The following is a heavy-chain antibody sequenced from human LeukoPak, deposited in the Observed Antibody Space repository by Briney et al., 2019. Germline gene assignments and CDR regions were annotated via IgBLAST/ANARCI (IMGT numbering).Heavy chain of an antibody. CDR2: ISYDGSNK. CDR3: AKEMGAISDAFDI. J-gene: IGHJ3*02. Sequence: GGSLRLSCAASGFTFSSYGMHWVRQAPGKGLEWVAVISYDGSNKYYADSVKSRFTISRDNSRNTLYLQMNSLRAEDTAVYYCAKEMGAISDAFDIWGQGTMVTVSS. D-gene: IGHD1-26*01. CDR1: GFTFSSYG. V-gene: IGHV3-30*18.